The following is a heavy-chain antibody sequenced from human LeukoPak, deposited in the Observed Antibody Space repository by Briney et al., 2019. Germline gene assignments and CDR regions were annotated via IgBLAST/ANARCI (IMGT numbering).Heavy chain of an antibody. CDR1: GFTFSSYD. CDR3: AKDLGSSWEFDY. Sequence: GGSLRLSCAASGFTFSSYDMHWVRQAPGKGLEWVAFIRYDGSNKYYADSVKVRFTISRDNSKNTLYLQMNSLRAEDTAVYYCAKDLGSSWEFDYWGQGTLVTVSS. V-gene: IGHV3-30*02. CDR2: IRYDGSNK. D-gene: IGHD6-6*01. J-gene: IGHJ4*02.